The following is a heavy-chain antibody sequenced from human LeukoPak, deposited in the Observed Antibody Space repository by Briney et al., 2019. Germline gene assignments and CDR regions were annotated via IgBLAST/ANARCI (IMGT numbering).Heavy chain of an antibody. Sequence: PSETLSLTCTVSGGSISSSSYYWGWIRQPPGKGLEWIGSIYYSGNTYYNPSLKSRVTISVDTSKNQFSLKLSSVTAADTAVYYCARRSTAMGTFDYWGQGTLVPVSS. D-gene: IGHD5-18*01. V-gene: IGHV4-39*01. CDR2: IYYSGNT. J-gene: IGHJ4*02. CDR3: ARRSTAMGTFDY. CDR1: GGSISSSSYY.